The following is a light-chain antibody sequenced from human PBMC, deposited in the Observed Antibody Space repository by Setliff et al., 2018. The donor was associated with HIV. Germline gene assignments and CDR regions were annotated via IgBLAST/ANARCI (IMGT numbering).Light chain of an antibody. CDR3: CSYAGSYTYI. V-gene: IGLV2-11*01. J-gene: IGLJ1*01. Sequence: QSALTQPASVSGSPGQSITISCTGTSSDVGSYNLVSWYQQHPGKAPKLMIYDVTKRPSGVPDRFSGPKSGNTASLTISGLQAEDEADYYCCSYAGSYTYIFGTGTKVTVL. CDR2: DVT. CDR1: SSDVGSYNL.